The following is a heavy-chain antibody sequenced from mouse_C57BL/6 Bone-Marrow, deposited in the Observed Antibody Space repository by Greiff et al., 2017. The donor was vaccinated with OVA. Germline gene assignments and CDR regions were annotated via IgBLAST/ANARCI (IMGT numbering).Heavy chain of an antibody. Sequence: VQLQESGAELVRPGTSVKVSCKASGYAFTNYLIEWVKQRPGQGLEWIGVINPGSGGTNYNEKFKSKATLTVDKSSSTAYMQLSSLTSEDSAVYYCARSDYYGSSYWYFDVWGTGTTVTVSS. D-gene: IGHD1-1*01. CDR3: ARSDYYGSSYWYFDV. CDR2: INPGSGGT. V-gene: IGHV1-54*01. CDR1: GYAFTNYL. J-gene: IGHJ1*03.